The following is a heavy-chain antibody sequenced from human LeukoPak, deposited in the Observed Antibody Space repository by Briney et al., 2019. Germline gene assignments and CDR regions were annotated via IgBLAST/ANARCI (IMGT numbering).Heavy chain of an antibody. CDR3: ARDRYYYDSSGYYRLDY. Sequence: SQTLSLTCTVSGDSISSGSYYWSWIRQPAGKGLEWIGRIYTSGSTNYNPSLKSRVTMSVDTSKNQFSLKLSSVTAADTAVYYCARDRYYYDSSGYYRLDYWGQGTLVTVSS. D-gene: IGHD3-22*01. J-gene: IGHJ4*02. CDR2: IYTSGST. V-gene: IGHV4-61*02. CDR1: GDSISSGSYY.